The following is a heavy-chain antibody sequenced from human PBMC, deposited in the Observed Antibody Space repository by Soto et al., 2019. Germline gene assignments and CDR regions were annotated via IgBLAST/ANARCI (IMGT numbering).Heavy chain of an antibody. J-gene: IGHJ3*02. V-gene: IGHV4-38-2*02. CDR3: ARVVSFCCPIYYDSSGYYYNAFDI. CDR1: GYSISSGYY. Sequence: SETLSLTCTVSGYSISSGYYWGWIRQPPGKGLEWIGSIYHSGSTYYNPSLKSRVTISVDTSKNQFSLKLSSVTAADTAVYYCARVVSFCCPIYYDSSGYYYNAFDIWGQGTMVTVSS. CDR2: IYHSGST. D-gene: IGHD3-22*01.